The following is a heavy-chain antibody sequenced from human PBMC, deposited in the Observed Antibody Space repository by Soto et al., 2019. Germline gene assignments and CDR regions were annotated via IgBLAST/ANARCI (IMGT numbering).Heavy chain of an antibody. J-gene: IGHJ4*02. CDR2: IWYDGSNK. CDR3: ARDPSQTFNIAARAFDY. Sequence: QVQLVESGGGVVQPGRSLRLSCAASGFTFSSYGMHWVRQAPGKGLEWVAVIWYDGSNKYYADSVKGRFTISRDNSKNTLYLQMNSLRAEDTAVYYCARDPSQTFNIAARAFDYWGQGTLVTVSS. D-gene: IGHD6-6*01. V-gene: IGHV3-33*01. CDR1: GFTFSSYG.